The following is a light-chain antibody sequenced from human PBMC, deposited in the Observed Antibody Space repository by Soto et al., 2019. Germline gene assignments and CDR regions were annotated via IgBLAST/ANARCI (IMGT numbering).Light chain of an antibody. Sequence: QAVVTQPPSVSGTPGQRVTISCSGSTSNIGSRTVNWYQQLPGTAPKVLIYSNNQRPSGVPDRFSGSKSGTSGSLAISGLQSEDEADYYCAAWDDTLNGWVFGGGTKVTVL. CDR2: SNN. J-gene: IGLJ2*01. CDR1: TSNIGSRT. V-gene: IGLV1-44*01. CDR3: AAWDDTLNGWV.